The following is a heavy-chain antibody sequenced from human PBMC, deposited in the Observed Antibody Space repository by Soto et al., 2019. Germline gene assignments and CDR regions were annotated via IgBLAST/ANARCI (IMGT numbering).Heavy chain of an antibody. CDR1: GYTFTSYY. V-gene: IGHV1-46*01. D-gene: IGHD6-13*01. CDR3: ARDKKDSSSWYVPGDY. J-gene: IGHJ4*02. Sequence: QVQLVQSGAEVKKPGASVKVSCKASGYTFTSYYMHWVRQAPGQGLEWMGIINPSGGSTSYAQKFQGRVTMTMDTSTSTVYMELSSLRSEDTAVYYCARDKKDSSSWYVPGDYWGQGTLVTVSS. CDR2: INPSGGST.